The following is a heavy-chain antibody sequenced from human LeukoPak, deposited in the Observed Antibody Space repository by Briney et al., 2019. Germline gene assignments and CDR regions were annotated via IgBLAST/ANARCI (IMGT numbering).Heavy chain of an antibody. CDR1: GYTFTSYG. Sequence: ASVKVSCKASGYTFTSYGISWVRQAPGQGLEWMGWISAYNGNTNYAQKLQGRVTMTTDTSTSTAYMELRSLRSDDTAVYYCAREESTMVRGVIPNWFDPWGQGTLVTVSS. V-gene: IGHV1-18*01. D-gene: IGHD3-10*01. CDR2: ISAYNGNT. CDR3: AREESTMVRGVIPNWFDP. J-gene: IGHJ5*02.